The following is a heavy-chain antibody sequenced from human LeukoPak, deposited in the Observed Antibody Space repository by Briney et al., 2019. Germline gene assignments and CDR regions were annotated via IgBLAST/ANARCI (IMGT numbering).Heavy chain of an antibody. CDR2: IIPILGIA. CDR3: ARDASNYYGSGRPADY. Sequence: GSSVKVSCKASGGTFSSYAISWVRQAPGQGLEWMGRIIPILGIANYAQKFQGRVTITADKSTSTAYMELSSLRSEDTAVYYCARDASNYYGSGRPADYWGQGTLVTVSS. CDR1: GGTFSSYA. V-gene: IGHV1-69*04. D-gene: IGHD3-10*01. J-gene: IGHJ4*02.